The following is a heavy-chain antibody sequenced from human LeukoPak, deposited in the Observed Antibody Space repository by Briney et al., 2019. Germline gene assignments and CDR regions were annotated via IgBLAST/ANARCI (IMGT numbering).Heavy chain of an antibody. J-gene: IGHJ6*03. D-gene: IGHD3-10*01. Sequence: PGGSLRLSCAASGFTFSSYGMHWVRQAPGKGLEWVAFIRYDGSNKYYADSVKGRFTISRDNSKNTLYLQMNSLRAEDTAVYYCARDPRVIYGWYNYYYYYMDVWGKGTTVTISS. CDR3: ARDPRVIYGWYNYYYYYMDV. CDR1: GFTFSSYG. CDR2: IRYDGSNK. V-gene: IGHV3-30*02.